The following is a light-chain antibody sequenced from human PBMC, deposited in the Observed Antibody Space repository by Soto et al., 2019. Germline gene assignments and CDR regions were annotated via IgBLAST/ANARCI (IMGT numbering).Light chain of an antibody. CDR3: LQYHYWWT. Sequence: EIVMTQSPATLSVSPGERATLSCMASQSVRSNLAWYQQKPGQSPRLLIYGASNRATGVSARFSGSGSGTEFTLTISSLQSEDFAVYYCLQYHYWWTFGQGTKVDIK. CDR2: GAS. CDR1: QSVRSN. J-gene: IGKJ1*01. V-gene: IGKV3-15*01.